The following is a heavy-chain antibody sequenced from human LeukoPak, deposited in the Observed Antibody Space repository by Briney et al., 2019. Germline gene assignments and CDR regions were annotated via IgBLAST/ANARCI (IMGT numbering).Heavy chain of an antibody. J-gene: IGHJ4*02. Sequence: GGSLRLSCAASGFSFSAAWMSWVRQIPGKGLEWVGRIESKTDGGTTDYAAPVKGRFTISRDDSTNTLYLQMNSLKSEDTAVYYCTTYGSGRKFDYWGQGILVTVSS. D-gene: IGHD3-10*01. V-gene: IGHV3-15*04. CDR2: IESKTDGGTT. CDR3: TTYGSGRKFDY. CDR1: GFSFSAAW.